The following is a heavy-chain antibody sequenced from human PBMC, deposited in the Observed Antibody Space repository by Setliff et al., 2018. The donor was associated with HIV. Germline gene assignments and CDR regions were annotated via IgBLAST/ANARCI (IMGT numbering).Heavy chain of an antibody. V-gene: IGHV4-59*01. J-gene: IGHJ4*02. Sequence: SETLSLTCTVSGGSISSYYWNWIRQPPGKGLEWIGYIYYSGVTNYNPSLKRRVTISLDTSKNQFSLKLTSVTAADTAVYYCARLQDSSGYYRYWGQGTLVTVSS. CDR2: IYYSGVT. CDR1: GGSISSYY. D-gene: IGHD3-22*01. CDR3: ARLQDSSGYYRY.